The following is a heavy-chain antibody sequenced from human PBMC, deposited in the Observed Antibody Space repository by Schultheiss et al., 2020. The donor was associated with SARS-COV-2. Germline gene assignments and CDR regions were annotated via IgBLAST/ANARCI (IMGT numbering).Heavy chain of an antibody. D-gene: IGHD6-19*01. CDR2: IYYSGST. CDR1: GGSISSGGYS. CDR3: ARHEQWLRYFHH. V-gene: IGHV4-30-2*03. J-gene: IGHJ1*01. Sequence: SETLSLTCAVSGGSISSGGYSGNWIRQPPGKGLEWIGYIYYSGSTNYNPSLKSRVTISVDTSKNQFSLKLSSVTAADTAVYYCARHEQWLRYFHHWGQGTLVTVSS.